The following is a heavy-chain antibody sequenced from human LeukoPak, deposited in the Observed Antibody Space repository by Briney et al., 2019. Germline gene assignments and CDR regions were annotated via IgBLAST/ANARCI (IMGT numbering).Heavy chain of an antibody. CDR2: ISSTSSTT. CDR1: RFTFSGYS. J-gene: IGHJ5*02. V-gene: IGHV3-48*02. D-gene: IGHD6-13*01. Sequence: GGSVRLSCAASRFTFSGYSMNWVRQAPGKGLEWVSKISSTSSTTYYADSVKGRFTISRDNANNSLYLQMNSLRDEDTAVYYCAREGSSWSGGNWFDPWGQGALVTVSS. CDR3: AREGSSWSGGNWFDP.